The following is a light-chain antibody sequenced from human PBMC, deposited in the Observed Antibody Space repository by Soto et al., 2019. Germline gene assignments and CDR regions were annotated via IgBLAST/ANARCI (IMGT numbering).Light chain of an antibody. CDR2: YDS. Sequence: SYELTQPPSVSVAPGKTARIPCGGNNIGSKDVHWYQQKPGQAPVLVIYYDSDRPSGIPERFSGSNSGNTATLTISRVEAGDEADYYCQVWHTSSDQRGVFGGGTNLTVL. CDR1: NIGSKD. J-gene: IGLJ3*02. V-gene: IGLV3-21*04. CDR3: QVWHTSSDQRGV.